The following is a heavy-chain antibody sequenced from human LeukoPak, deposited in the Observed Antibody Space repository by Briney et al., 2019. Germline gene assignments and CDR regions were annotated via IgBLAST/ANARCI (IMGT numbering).Heavy chain of an antibody. CDR3: AKSYGGNFFDY. V-gene: IGHV3-30*02. CDR2: ARYDGINK. Sequence: PGGSLRLSCAACGFTFSNYGMHWVRQAPDKGPEWVAFARYDGINKYYADSVQGRFTVSRDNSKNTLYLQINSLRIEDTALYYCAKSYGGNFFDYWGQGTLVTVSS. D-gene: IGHD4-23*01. CDR1: GFTFSNYG. J-gene: IGHJ4*02.